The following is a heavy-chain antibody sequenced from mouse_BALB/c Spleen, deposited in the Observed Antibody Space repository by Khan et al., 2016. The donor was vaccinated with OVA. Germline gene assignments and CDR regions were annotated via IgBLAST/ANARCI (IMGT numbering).Heavy chain of an antibody. V-gene: IGHV1-4*01. CDR1: GYTFTSHT. D-gene: IGHD2-14*01. CDR3: ERRTTEYALDY. CDR2: INPRSGNT. J-gene: IGHJ4*01. Sequence: QVQLQQSGAELARPWASVKMSCKASGYTFTSHTMHWVKQRSGQGLVWIGYINPRSGNTQYNQTFNDKAALTADISSSTAYMQLSSLTSEDSAVYYSERRTTEYALDYWGQGTSVTVSS.